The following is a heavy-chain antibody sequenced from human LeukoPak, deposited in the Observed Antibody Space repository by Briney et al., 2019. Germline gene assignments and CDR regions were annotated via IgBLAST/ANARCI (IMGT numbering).Heavy chain of an antibody. CDR1: GFNLRSYA. D-gene: IGHD6-19*01. V-gene: IGHV3-23*01. J-gene: IGHJ4*02. Sequence: GGSLRLSCAASGFNLRSYAMSWVRQAPGKGLEWVSGFTTSGDVTDYADSVKGRFTISRDYSRSTLYLQMNSLRAEDTAVYYCAKVCASGWSYFGDWGQGTLVTVSS. CDR2: FTTSGDVT. CDR3: AKVCASGWSYFGD.